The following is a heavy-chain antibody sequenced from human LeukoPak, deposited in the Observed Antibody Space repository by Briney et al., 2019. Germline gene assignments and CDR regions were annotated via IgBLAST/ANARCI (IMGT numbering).Heavy chain of an antibody. CDR3: ARVGYSSSFDL. CDR1: GFTFSNYN. J-gene: IGHJ4*02. Sequence: GGSLRLSCAASGFTFSNYNINWVRQAPGKGLEWVSYISDNTGTIYYADSVQGRFTISRDNAKNSLFLQMNSLRAEDTAVYYCARVGYSSSFDLWGQGTLVTVSS. V-gene: IGHV3-48*01. D-gene: IGHD6-13*01. CDR2: ISDNTGTI.